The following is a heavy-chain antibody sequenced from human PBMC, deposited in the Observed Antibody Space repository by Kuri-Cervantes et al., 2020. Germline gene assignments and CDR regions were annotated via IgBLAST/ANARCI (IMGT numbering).Heavy chain of an antibody. V-gene: IGHV5-51*01. CDR2: IYPGDSDT. CDR3: ARLRLGGSSGRNEIGY. CDR1: GYSFTSYW. Sequence: GESLKISCKGSGYSFTSYWIGWVRQMPGKGLEWMGIIYPGDSDTRYSPSFQGQVTISADKSISTAYLQWSSLKASDTAMYYCARLRLGGSSGRNEIGYWGQGTLVTVSS. D-gene: IGHD6-19*01. J-gene: IGHJ4*02.